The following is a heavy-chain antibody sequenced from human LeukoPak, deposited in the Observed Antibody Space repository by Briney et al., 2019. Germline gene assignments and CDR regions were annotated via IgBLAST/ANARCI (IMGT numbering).Heavy chain of an antibody. V-gene: IGHV3-53*01. CDR2: IYSGGST. D-gene: IGHD6-13*01. CDR1: GFTVSSNY. CDR3: ARARYSSSWQFDY. J-gene: IGHJ4*02. Sequence: GGSLRLSCAASGFTVSSNYMSWVRQAPGKGLEWVSVIYSGGSTYYADSVKGRFTISRDNSKNTLYLQMNSLRAEDTAVYYCARARYSSSWQFDYWGQGTLVTVSS.